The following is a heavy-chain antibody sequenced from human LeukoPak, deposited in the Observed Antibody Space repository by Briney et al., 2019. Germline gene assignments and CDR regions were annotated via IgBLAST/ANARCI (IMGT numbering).Heavy chain of an antibody. CDR1: GGSISSYY. D-gene: IGHD4-11*01. V-gene: IGHV4-59*01. CDR2: IYYSGST. Sequence: PSETLSLTCTVSGGSISSYYWSWIRQPPGKGLEWIGYIYYSGSTNYNPSLKSRVTISVDTSKNQFSLKLSSVTAADTAVYYCARSPLYSNPNWFDPWGQGTLVTVSS. J-gene: IGHJ5*02. CDR3: ARSPLYSNPNWFDP.